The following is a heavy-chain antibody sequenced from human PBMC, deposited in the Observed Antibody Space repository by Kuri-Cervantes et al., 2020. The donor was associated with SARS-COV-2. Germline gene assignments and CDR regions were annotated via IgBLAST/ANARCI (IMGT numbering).Heavy chain of an antibody. CDR3: SSSIGKDYYYYYGMDV. J-gene: IGHJ6*02. CDR1: GFTFGDYA. Sequence: GGSLRLSCTASGFTFGDYAMSWVRQAPGRGLEWVGFIRSKANGGTTTYAASVKGRITISRDNSKSIAYLQMNSLKTEDTAVYYCSSSIGKDYYYYYGMDVWGQGTTVTVSS. D-gene: IGHD6-6*01. V-gene: IGHV3-49*04. CDR2: IRSKANGGTT.